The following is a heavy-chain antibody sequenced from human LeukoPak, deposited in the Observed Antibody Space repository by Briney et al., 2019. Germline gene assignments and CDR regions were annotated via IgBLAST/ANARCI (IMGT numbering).Heavy chain of an antibody. Sequence: AVKVSRMASGGTVCSYTFSWVREAPGQGREWMGRIIPILGITNYTQKFQRRVTITADKSTTTAYMELNSLRSEDTAVYYCARVADNSGYTFDSWGQGTLVTVSS. J-gene: IGHJ4*02. D-gene: IGHD3-22*01. CDR3: ARVADNSGYTFDS. CDR2: IIPILGIT. V-gene: IGHV1-69*02. CDR1: GGTVCSYT.